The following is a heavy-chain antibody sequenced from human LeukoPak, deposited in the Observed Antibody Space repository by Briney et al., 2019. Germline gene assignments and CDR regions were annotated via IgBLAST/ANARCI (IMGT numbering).Heavy chain of an antibody. CDR3: ATIQWDSSHYKDV. V-gene: IGHV1-18*01. CDR2: INPHNDDT. D-gene: IGHD1-26*01. Sequence: GASVKVSCKASGYTCTGYLINWGRQAPGQGLEWIGWINPHNDDTYYAHNLQGRVTMTTDTSTTTAYMELRSLRSDPTDIYYCATIQWDSSHYKDVWGKGPTVTVSS. CDR1: GYTCTGYL. J-gene: IGHJ6*03.